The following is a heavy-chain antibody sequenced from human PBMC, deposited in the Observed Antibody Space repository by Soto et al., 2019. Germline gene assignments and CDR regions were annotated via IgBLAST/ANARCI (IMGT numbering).Heavy chain of an antibody. V-gene: IGHV3-48*02. CDR2: ISSSISTM. CDR3: ARGVRDTAVADFDY. Sequence: EVQLVESGGGLVQPGGSLRLSCAASGFTFSSYSMNWVRQAPGKGLEWLSYISSSISTMHYADSVKGRFTISRDNAKNSLYLQINSLRDEDTAVYYRARGVRDTAVADFDYWGQGTLVTVSS. CDR1: GFTFSSYS. D-gene: IGHD5-18*01. J-gene: IGHJ4*02.